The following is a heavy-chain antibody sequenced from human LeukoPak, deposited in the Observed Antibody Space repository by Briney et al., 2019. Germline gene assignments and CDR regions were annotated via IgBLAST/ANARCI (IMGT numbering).Heavy chain of an antibody. CDR1: GFIFSSYG. CDR3: ARDPDIVVVPAAGDYYYYGMDV. D-gene: IGHD2-2*01. V-gene: IGHV3-33*01. Sequence: GGSLRLSCAASGFIFSSYGMHWVRQAPGKGLEWVAVIWYDGSNKYYADSVKGRFTISRDNSKNTLYLQMNSLRAEDTAVYYCARDPDIVVVPAAGDYYYYGMDVWGQGTTVTVSS. J-gene: IGHJ6*02. CDR2: IWYDGSNK.